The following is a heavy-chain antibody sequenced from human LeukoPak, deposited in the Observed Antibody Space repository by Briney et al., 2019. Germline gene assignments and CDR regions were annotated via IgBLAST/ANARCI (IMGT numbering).Heavy chain of an antibody. J-gene: IGHJ3*02. CDR2: IYSGGSA. D-gene: IGHD3-22*01. Sequence: GGSLRLSCAASGFTVSSNYMSWVRQAPGKGLEWVSVIYSGGSAYYADSVKGRFTISRDNSKNTLYLQMNSLRAEDTAVYYCARDAVSGDAFDIWGQGTMVAVSS. CDR3: ARDAVSGDAFDI. V-gene: IGHV3-53*01. CDR1: GFTVSSNY.